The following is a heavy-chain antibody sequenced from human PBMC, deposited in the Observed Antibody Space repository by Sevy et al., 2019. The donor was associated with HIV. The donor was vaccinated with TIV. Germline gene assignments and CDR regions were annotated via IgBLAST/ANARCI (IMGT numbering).Heavy chain of an antibody. CDR1: GFTFSSYS. Sequence: GGSLRLSCAASGFTFSSYSMNWVRQAPGKGMEWVSYISSSSSTISYGASLKGRFTISRDNDKNSRYLQMNSLGDEDTAVYYCAREYDRGSFDYWGQGTLVTVSS. V-gene: IGHV3-48*02. D-gene: IGHD3-16*01. CDR3: AREYDRGSFDY. CDR2: ISSSSSTI. J-gene: IGHJ4*02.